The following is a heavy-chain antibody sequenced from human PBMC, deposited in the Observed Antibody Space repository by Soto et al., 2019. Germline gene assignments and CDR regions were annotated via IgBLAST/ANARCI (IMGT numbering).Heavy chain of an antibody. CDR2: IYYSGST. Sequence: SETLSLTCTVSGGSISSSSYYWGWIRQPPGKGLEWIGSIYYSGSTYYNPSLKSRVTIPVDTSKNQFSLKLSSVTAADTAVYYCARGHYYDSSGYYIPPFDYWGQGTLVTVSS. CDR1: GGSISSSSYY. D-gene: IGHD3-22*01. J-gene: IGHJ4*02. V-gene: IGHV4-39*01. CDR3: ARGHYYDSSGYYIPPFDY.